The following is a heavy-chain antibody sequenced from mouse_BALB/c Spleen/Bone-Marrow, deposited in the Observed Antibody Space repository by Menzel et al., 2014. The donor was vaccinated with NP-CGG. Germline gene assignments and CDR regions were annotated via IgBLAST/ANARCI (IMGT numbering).Heavy chain of an antibody. CDR2: INPNNGGT. CDR1: GYTFTDYN. D-gene: IGHD2-4*01. V-gene: IGHV1-18*01. Sequence: VQLKQSGPELVKPGASVKIPRKASGYTFTDYNMDWVKQSHGKSLEWIGDINPNNGGTIYNQKFKGKATLTVDKSSSTAYMELRSLTSEDTAVYYCARWGSDYLFAYWGQGTLVTVSA. CDR3: ARWGSDYLFAY. J-gene: IGHJ3*01.